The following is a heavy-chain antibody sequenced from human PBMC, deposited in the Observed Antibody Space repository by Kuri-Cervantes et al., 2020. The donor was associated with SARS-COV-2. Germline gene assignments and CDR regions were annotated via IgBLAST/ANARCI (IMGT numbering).Heavy chain of an antibody. V-gene: IGHV4-59*01. Sequence: ESLKISCTVSGGSISSYYWSWIRQPPGKGLEWIGYIYYSGSTNYNPPLKSRVTISVDTSKNQFSLKLSSVTAADTAVYYCARSRDYGYFDYWGQGTLVTVSS. J-gene: IGHJ4*02. CDR1: GGSISSYY. CDR2: IYYSGST. CDR3: ARSRDYGYFDY. D-gene: IGHD4-17*01.